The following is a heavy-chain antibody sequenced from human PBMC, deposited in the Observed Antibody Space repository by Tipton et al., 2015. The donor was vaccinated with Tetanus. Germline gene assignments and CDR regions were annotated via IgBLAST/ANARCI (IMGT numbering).Heavy chain of an antibody. Sequence: LACTVSGGSVSSGSYYWSWIRQPPGKGLEWIGYFFYSGSTNYNPSLKSRVSMAVGTSKNQFSLQLRSVTAADTAVYYCARGDGYHYYYHMDVWGRGTTVTVSS. CDR3: ARGDGYHYYYHMDV. J-gene: IGHJ6*04. CDR1: GGSVSSGSYY. D-gene: IGHD1-26*01. V-gene: IGHV4-61*01. CDR2: FFYSGST.